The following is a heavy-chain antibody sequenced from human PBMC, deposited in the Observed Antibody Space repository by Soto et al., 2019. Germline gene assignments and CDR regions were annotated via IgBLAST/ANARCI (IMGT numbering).Heavy chain of an antibody. CDR2: IVVGSGNT. J-gene: IGHJ6*02. CDR3: AADLTPQVITQNYYYYGMDV. CDR1: GFTFTSSA. D-gene: IGHD3-22*01. V-gene: IGHV1-58*01. Sequence: QMQLVQSGPEVKKPGTSVKVSCKASGFTFTSSAVQWVRQARGQRLEWIGWIVVGSGNTNYAQKFQERVTIARDMSTSTAYMELSSVRSEDTAVYYCAADLTPQVITQNYYYYGMDVWGQGTTVTVSS.